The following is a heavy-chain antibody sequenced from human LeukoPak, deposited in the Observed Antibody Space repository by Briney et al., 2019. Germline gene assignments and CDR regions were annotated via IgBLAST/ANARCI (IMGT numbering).Heavy chain of an antibody. D-gene: IGHD2-15*01. CDR2: ISGSSSYI. J-gene: IGHJ6*04. Sequence: GGSLRLSCAASGFTFSSYSINWVRQAPGKGLEWVSSISGSSSYIYYADSVKGRFTISRDNAKNSLYLQMNSLRAEDTAVYYCARLEGYCSGGSCYYSYGMDVWGKGTTVTVSS. CDR3: ARLEGYCSGGSCYYSYGMDV. CDR1: GFTFSSYS. V-gene: IGHV3-21*01.